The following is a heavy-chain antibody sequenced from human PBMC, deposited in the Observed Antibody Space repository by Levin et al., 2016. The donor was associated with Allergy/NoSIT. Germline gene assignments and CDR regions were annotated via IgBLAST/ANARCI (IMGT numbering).Heavy chain of an antibody. V-gene: IGHV3-15*01. Sequence: VRQAPGKGLEWVGRIKSKTDGGTTDYAAPVKGRFTISRDDSKNTLYLQMNSLKTEDTAVYYCTARYCSSTSCLYYYYYYMDVWGKGTTVTVSS. CDR2: IKSKTDGGTT. CDR3: TARYCSSTSCLYYYYYYMDV. J-gene: IGHJ6*03. D-gene: IGHD2-2*01.